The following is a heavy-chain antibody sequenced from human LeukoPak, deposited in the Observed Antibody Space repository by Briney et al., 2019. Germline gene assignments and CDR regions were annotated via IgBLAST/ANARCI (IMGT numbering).Heavy chain of an antibody. CDR2: IYYSGST. Sequence: PSETLSLTCTVSGXSISSYYWSWIRQPPGKGLEWIGYIYYSGSTNYNPSLKSRVTISVDTSKNQFSLKLSSVTAADTAVYYCARGDYDSSEYYFDYWGQGTLVTVSS. J-gene: IGHJ4*02. CDR3: ARGDYDSSEYYFDY. D-gene: IGHD3-22*01. CDR1: GXSISSYY. V-gene: IGHV4-59*01.